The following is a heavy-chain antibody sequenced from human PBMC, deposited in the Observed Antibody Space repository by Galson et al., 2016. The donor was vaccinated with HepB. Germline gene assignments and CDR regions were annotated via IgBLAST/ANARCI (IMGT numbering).Heavy chain of an antibody. D-gene: IGHD6-19*01. Sequence: SVKVSCKASGYSFSSYGIHWVRQAPGQSLEWMGWINGGTGYTKYSQNFQGRITFLRDTTATTAYLELTTLGSEDTAVYFCARDPYNSGRSELHYWGQGTLVTVSS. CDR1: GYSFSSYG. CDR2: INGGTGYT. CDR3: ARDPYNSGRSELHY. V-gene: IGHV1-3*01. J-gene: IGHJ4*02.